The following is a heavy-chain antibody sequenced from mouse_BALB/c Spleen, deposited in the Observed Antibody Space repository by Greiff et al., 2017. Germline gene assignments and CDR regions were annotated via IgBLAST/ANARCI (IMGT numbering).Heavy chain of an antibody. Sequence: DVMLVESGGGLVQPGGSLKLSCAASGFTFSSFGMHWVRQAPAKGLEWVAYISSGSSTIYYADTVKGRFTISRDNPKNTLFLHMTSLRSEDTAIYYCTTATSVLDYWGQGTTLTVSA. J-gene: IGHJ2*01. CDR2: ISSGSSTI. D-gene: IGHD1-2*01. CDR3: TTATSVLDY. V-gene: IGHV5-17*02. CDR1: GFTFSSFG.